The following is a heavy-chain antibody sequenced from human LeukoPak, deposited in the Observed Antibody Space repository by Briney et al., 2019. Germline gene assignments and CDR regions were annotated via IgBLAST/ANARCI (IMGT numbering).Heavy chain of an antibody. J-gene: IGHJ5*02. CDR3: ARDPLYEP. CDR2: IYTSGSI. Sequence: SQTLSLTCTVSGGSISSGSYYWSWLRQPAGKGLEWIGRIYTSGSINYNSSLKSRVTILVDVSKNQFSLKLSSVTAADTAVYYCARDPLYEPWGQGTLVTVSS. CDR1: GGSISSGSYY. V-gene: IGHV4-61*02.